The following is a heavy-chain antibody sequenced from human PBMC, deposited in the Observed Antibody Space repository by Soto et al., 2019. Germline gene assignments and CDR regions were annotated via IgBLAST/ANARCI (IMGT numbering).Heavy chain of an antibody. V-gene: IGHV1-18*04. CDR3: ARDRFRFGVPAAMY. Sequence: ASVKVSCKASGYTFTSYGISWVRQAPGQGLEWMGWISAYNGNTNYAQKLQGRATMTTDTSTSTAYMELRSLRSDDTAGYYCARDRFRFGVPAAMYWGQGTLVTVSS. CDR1: GYTFTSYG. J-gene: IGHJ4*02. D-gene: IGHD2-2*01. CDR2: ISAYNGNT.